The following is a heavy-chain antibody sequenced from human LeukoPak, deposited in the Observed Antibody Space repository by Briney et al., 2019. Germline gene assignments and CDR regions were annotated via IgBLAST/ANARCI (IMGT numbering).Heavy chain of an antibody. J-gene: IGHJ6*02. CDR1: GFTFSSYS. CDR3: AREGYSYGYNYYYGMDV. V-gene: IGHV3-48*04. D-gene: IGHD5-18*01. CDR2: ISSSSTI. Sequence: GGSLRLSCAASGFTFSSYSMNWVRQAPGKGLEWVSYISSSSTIYYADSVKGRFTISRDNAKNSLYLQMNSLRAEDTAVYYCAREGYSYGYNYYYGMDVWGQGTTVTVSS.